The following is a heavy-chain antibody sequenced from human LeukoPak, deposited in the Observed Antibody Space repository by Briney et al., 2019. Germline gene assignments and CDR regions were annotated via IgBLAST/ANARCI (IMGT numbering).Heavy chain of an antibody. J-gene: IGHJ4*02. V-gene: IGHV3-48*01. CDR2: ISSSSSTI. D-gene: IGHD4-23*01. Sequence: PGGSLRLSCAASGFTFSSYSMNWVRRAPGKGLEWVSYISSSSSTIYYADSVKGRFTISRDNSKDTLSLQMNSLRAEDTAVYYCAKALYGGHDYWGQGTLVTVSS. CDR1: GFTFSSYS. CDR3: AKALYGGHDY.